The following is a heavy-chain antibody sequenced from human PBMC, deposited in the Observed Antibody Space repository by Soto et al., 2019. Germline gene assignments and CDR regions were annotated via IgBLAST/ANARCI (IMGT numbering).Heavy chain of an antibody. Sequence: EVQQMESGGGLVQPGGSLRLSCAASGFPFSSYAMNWVRQAPGKGLEWVSYINSGSSTIYYADSAKGRFTISRDNAKNSLYLQMNSLRDEYTAVYFCVRARGYTGYDLQYWGQGALVAVSS. D-gene: IGHD5-12*01. J-gene: IGHJ4*02. CDR2: INSGSSTI. V-gene: IGHV3-48*02. CDR1: GFPFSSYA. CDR3: VRARGYTGYDLQY.